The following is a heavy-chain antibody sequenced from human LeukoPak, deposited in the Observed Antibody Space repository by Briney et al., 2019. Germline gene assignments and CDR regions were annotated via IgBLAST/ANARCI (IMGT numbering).Heavy chain of an antibody. J-gene: IGHJ4*02. Sequence: ETLSLTCTVSGGSISSYYWSWIRQPPGKGLEWVSVIYSGGSTYYADSVKGRFTISRDNSKNTLYLQMNSLRAEDTAVYYCARDLGRITINWGQGTLVTVSS. D-gene: IGHD3-10*01. CDR2: IYSGGST. CDR3: ARDLGRITIN. CDR1: GGSISSYY. V-gene: IGHV3-53*01.